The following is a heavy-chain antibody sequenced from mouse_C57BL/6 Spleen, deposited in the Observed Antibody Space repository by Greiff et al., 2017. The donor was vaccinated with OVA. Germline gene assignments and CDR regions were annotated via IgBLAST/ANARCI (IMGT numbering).Heavy chain of an antibody. V-gene: IGHV1-15*01. CDR1: GYTFTDYE. J-gene: IGHJ2*01. CDR3: TRGPLIDY. CDR2: IDPETGGT. Sequence: QVHVKQSGAELVRPGASVTLSCKASGYTFTDYEMHWVKQTPVHGLEWIGAIDPETGGTAYNQKFKGKAILTADKSSSTAYMELRSLTSEDSAVYYCTRGPLIDYWGQGTTLTVSS.